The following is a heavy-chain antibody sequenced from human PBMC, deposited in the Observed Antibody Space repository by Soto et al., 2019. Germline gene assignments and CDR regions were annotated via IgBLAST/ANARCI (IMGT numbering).Heavy chain of an antibody. CDR2: IDPSDSYN. CDR1: GYSFTSYW. D-gene: IGHD4-17*01. V-gene: IGHV5-10-1*01. Sequence: RGESLKISCKGSGYSFTSYWISWVRQMPGKGLGWMGRIDPSDSYNNYSPSFQGHVTISADKSISTAYLQWSSLKASDTAMYYCAIPTTVTMRDAFDIWGQGTMVTVSS. J-gene: IGHJ3*02. CDR3: AIPTTVTMRDAFDI.